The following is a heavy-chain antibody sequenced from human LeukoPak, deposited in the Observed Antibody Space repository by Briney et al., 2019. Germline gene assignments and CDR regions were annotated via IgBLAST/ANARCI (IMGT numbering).Heavy chain of an antibody. J-gene: IGHJ4*02. CDR1: GFTFDDYA. Sequence: GRSLRLSCAASGFTFDDYAMHWVRQAPGKGLEWVSGISWNSGSIGYADSVKGRFTISRDNAKNSLYLQMNSLRAEDTALYYCAKDLFAVPGNLSSWGQGTLVTVSP. CDR3: AKDLFAVPGNLSS. V-gene: IGHV3-9*01. CDR2: ISWNSGSI. D-gene: IGHD1-14*01.